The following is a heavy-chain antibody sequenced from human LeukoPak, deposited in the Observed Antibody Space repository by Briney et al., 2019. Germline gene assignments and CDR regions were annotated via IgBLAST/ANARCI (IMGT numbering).Heavy chain of an antibody. CDR2: ISSNGGST. CDR3: VKGYSSSEA. V-gene: IGHV3-64D*09. Sequence: PGRSLRLSCAASGFTFSSYALHWVRQAPGKGLEYVSTISSNGGSTYYADSVKGRFTISRDNSKNTLYLQMSSLRAEDTAVYYCVKGYSSSEAWGQGTLVTVSS. CDR1: GFTFSSYA. J-gene: IGHJ4*02. D-gene: IGHD6-6*01.